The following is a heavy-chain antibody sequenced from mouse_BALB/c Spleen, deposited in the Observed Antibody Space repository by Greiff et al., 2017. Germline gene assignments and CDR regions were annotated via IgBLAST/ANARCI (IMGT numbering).Heavy chain of an antibody. Sequence: VQLKQSGPELVKPGASVKVSCKASGYSFTDYNMYWVKQSHGKSLEWIGYIDPYNGGTSYNQKFKGKTTLTADKSSSTAYMQLSSLTSEDSAVYYCAREGTGIHYFDYWGQGTTLTVSS. J-gene: IGHJ2*01. V-gene: IGHV1S135*01. D-gene: IGHD4-1*01. CDR2: IDPYNGGT. CDR1: GYSFTDYN. CDR3: AREGTGIHYFDY.